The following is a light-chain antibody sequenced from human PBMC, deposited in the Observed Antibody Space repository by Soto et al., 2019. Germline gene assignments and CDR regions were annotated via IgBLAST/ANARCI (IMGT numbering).Light chain of an antibody. Sequence: QSALTKPRSVSGSPGQSVTISCSGTSSDIGGYNYVSWYQHHTGKAPKLIIYDVSKWPSGVPDRFSGSKSGTTTSLTISGLQAEDEADYYCCSYAGTDRNVYVFGTGTKLTVL. CDR3: CSYAGTDRNVYV. V-gene: IGLV2-11*01. J-gene: IGLJ1*01. CDR2: DVS. CDR1: SSDIGGYNY.